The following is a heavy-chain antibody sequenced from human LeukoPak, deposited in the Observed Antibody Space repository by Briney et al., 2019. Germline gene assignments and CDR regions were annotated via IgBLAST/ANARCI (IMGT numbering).Heavy chain of an antibody. D-gene: IGHD3-16*01. CDR3: ARRLRFYYYYMDV. CDR1: GGSFSGFY. Sequence: SETLSLTCAVYGGSFSGFYWSWIRQPPGKGLEWIGEINHSGSTNYNPSLKSRVTISVDTSNNQFSLKLSSVTAAATAVYYCARRLRFYYYYMDVWGKGTTVTISS. CDR2: INHSGST. V-gene: IGHV4-34*01. J-gene: IGHJ6*03.